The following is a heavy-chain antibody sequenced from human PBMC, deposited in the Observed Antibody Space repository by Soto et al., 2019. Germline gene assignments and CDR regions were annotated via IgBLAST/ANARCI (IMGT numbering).Heavy chain of an antibody. J-gene: IGHJ2*01. CDR3: ARSLYVDYVHWYFDL. V-gene: IGHV2-26*01. D-gene: IGHD4-17*01. Sequence: QVTLKESGPVLVKPTETLTLTCTVSGFSLRNTRMGVSWIRQSPGKALEWLAHIFSNDAQSYSPSLKSILAISRDTSKSQVVLTMTNVAPVDTATYYCARSLYVDYVHWYFDLWGRGTLVTVSS. CDR2: IFSNDAQ. CDR1: GFSLRNTRMG.